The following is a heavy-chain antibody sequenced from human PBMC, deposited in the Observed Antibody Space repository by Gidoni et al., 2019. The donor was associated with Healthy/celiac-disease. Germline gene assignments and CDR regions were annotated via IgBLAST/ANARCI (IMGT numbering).Heavy chain of an antibody. CDR1: GFTFSSYS. D-gene: IGHD5-12*01. V-gene: IGHV3-21*01. CDR2: ISSSSSYI. J-gene: IGHJ4*02. Sequence: EVQLVESGGGLVKPGGSMRLSCAASGFTFSSYSMNWVRQAPGKGLEWVSSISSSSSYIYYADSVKGRFTISRDNAKNSLYLQMNSLRAEDTAVYYCAREWTWILDYWGQGTLVTVSS. CDR3: AREWTWILDY.